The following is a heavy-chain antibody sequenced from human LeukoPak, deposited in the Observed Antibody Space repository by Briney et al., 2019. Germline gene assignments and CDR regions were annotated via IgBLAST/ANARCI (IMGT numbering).Heavy chain of an antibody. CDR2: ISSGATTT. Sequence: GGSLRLSCAASGFTLTSDSMNWVRQAPGKGLEWISYISSGATTTYYADSVKGRFTISRDNAKNSLYLQMNSLRAEDTALYYCAKDHYGGNQGYFDLWGRGTLVTVSS. CDR3: AKDHYGGNQGYFDL. V-gene: IGHV3-48*04. CDR1: GFTLTSDS. J-gene: IGHJ2*01. D-gene: IGHD4-23*01.